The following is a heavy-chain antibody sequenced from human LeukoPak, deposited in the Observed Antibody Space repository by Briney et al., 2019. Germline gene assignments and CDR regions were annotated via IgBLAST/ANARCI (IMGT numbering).Heavy chain of an antibody. J-gene: IGHJ6*03. CDR2: IYYGGST. CDR3: ARLVDGHNPPSFYYYMDV. CDR1: GGSISSHY. D-gene: IGHD5-24*01. V-gene: IGHV4-59*08. Sequence: SETLSLTCSVSGGSISSHYWSWVRQPPGKALEWIGFIYYGGSTNYSPSLKSRVTISVDTSKNTFSLRLKSVSAADAAVYYCARLVDGHNPPSFYYYMDVWGKGTTVTVSS.